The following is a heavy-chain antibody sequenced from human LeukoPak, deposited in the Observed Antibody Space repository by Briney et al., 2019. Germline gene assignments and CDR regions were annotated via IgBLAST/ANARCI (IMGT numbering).Heavy chain of an antibody. J-gene: IGHJ4*02. CDR1: GFTFSSYS. V-gene: IGHV3-48*04. D-gene: IGHD4-17*01. Sequence: GGSLGLSCAASGFTFSSYSMNWVRQAPGKGLECLAHLSTSTSITYADSVKGRFTISRDNAKNSLYLQMSSLRVEDTAVYYCVRDLNGDYRPYWGQGTLVTVSS. CDR3: VRDLNGDYRPY. CDR2: LSTSTSI.